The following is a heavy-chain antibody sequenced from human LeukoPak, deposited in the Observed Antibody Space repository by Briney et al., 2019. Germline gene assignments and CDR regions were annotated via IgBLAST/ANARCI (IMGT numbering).Heavy chain of an antibody. CDR1: GCTFSSYA. D-gene: IGHD6-19*01. CDR3: ARGDGAVAGAPGFYYYYGMDV. V-gene: IGHV1-69*13. CDR2: ITPIFGKK. Sequence: ASVKVSCKASGCTFSSYAINWVRQAPGKGLEWMGGITPIFGKKNYAQKFQGRFTITADESTSTAYMELSSLRSEDTAVYYCARGDGAVAGAPGFYYYYGMDVWGQGTTVTVSS. J-gene: IGHJ6*02.